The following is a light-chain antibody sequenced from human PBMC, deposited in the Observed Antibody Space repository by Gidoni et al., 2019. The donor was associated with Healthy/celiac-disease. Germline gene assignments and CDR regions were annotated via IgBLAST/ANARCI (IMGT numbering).Light chain of an antibody. J-gene: IGLJ1*01. CDR3: QVWDSSSDLYV. V-gene: IGLV3-21*04. CDR1: NIGSKS. Sequence: SYGRTQTPSVSGAPGKTARITCGGNNIGSKSVPWYQQKPGQAPVLVIYYDSARPSGIPERFSGSNSGNTATLTISRVEAGDEADYYCQVWDSSSDLYVFGTGTKVTVL. CDR2: YDS.